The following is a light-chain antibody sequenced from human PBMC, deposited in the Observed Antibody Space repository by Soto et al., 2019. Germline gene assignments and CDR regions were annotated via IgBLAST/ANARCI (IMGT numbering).Light chain of an antibody. J-gene: IGKJ4*01. CDR3: QQYGSSPLT. Sequence: ELVLTQSPGTLSLSPGERATLSCRASQTVNNNYLAWYQQIAGQAPRLLISGASGRATGTPDRFSGSASGTDFTLTISRLEPEDFAVYYCQQYGSSPLTFGGGTKVDIK. V-gene: IGKV3-20*01. CDR1: QTVNNNY. CDR2: GAS.